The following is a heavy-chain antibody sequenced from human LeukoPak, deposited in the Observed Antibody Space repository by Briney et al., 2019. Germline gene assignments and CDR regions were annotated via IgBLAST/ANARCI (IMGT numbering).Heavy chain of an antibody. CDR2: ISAYNGNT. D-gene: IGHD2-2*01. J-gene: IGHJ5*02. V-gene: IGHV1-18*01. CDR1: GYTFTSYG. CDR3: AREGRYCSSTSCYARSWFDP. Sequence: ASAKVSCKASGYTFTSYGISWVRQAPGQGLEWMGWISAYNGNTNYAQKLQGRVTMTTDTSTSTAYMELRSLRSDDTAVYYCAREGRYCSSTSCYARSWFDPWGQGTLVTVSS.